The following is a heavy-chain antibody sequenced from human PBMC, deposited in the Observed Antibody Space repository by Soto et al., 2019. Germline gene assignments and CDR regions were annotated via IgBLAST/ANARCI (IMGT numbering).Heavy chain of an antibody. CDR2: ISSSSSTI. J-gene: IGHJ6*02. CDR3: AREERGWDDGSGSYYYGMDV. CDR1: GFTFSSYS. D-gene: IGHD3-10*01. Sequence: GGSLRLSCAASGFTFSSYSMNWVRQAPGKGLEWVSYISSSSSTIYYADSVKGRFTISRDNAKNSLYLQMNSLRDEDTAVYYCAREERGWDDGSGSYYYGMDVWGQGTTVTVSS. V-gene: IGHV3-48*02.